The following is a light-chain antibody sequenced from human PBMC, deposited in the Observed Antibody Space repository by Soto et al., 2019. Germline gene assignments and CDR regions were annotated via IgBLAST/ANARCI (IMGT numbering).Light chain of an antibody. V-gene: IGKV3D-7*01. CDR3: QQYNSYSGT. CDR2: GAS. Sequence: PGERVTLSCRASQSVSSSYLTWYQQKPGQAPRLLIYGASTRATGIPARFSGSGSGTDFTLTISSLQPEDFATYYCQQYNSYSGTFGQGTKVDI. CDR1: QSVSSSY. J-gene: IGKJ1*01.